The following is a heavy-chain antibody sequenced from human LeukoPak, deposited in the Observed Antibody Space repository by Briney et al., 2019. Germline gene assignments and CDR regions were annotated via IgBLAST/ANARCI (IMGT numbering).Heavy chain of an antibody. Sequence: PGASLRLSCAASGFTFSSYAMSWVRQAPGKGLEWVSAIGGSGGSTYYADSVKGRFTISRDNSKNTLYLQMNSLRAEDTAVYYCAKDPYRGPRYYFDYWGQGTLVTVSS. CDR3: AKDPYRGPRYYFDY. D-gene: IGHD5-18*01. CDR2: IGGSGGST. J-gene: IGHJ4*02. V-gene: IGHV3-23*01. CDR1: GFTFSSYA.